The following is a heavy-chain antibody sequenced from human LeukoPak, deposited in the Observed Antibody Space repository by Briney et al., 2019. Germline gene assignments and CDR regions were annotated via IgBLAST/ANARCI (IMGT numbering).Heavy chain of an antibody. CDR1: GFSFSDAW. J-gene: IGHJ4*02. CDR3: TTEDYFDY. CDR2: IRSKADGGTP. Sequence: GGSLRLSGAASGFSFSDAWMNWVRQAPGKGLEWVGHIRSKADGGTPDYIAPVKGRFTISRDDSKDTLYLQMNSLKTEDTAVYYCTTEDYFDYWGQGTLVTVSS. V-gene: IGHV3-15*07.